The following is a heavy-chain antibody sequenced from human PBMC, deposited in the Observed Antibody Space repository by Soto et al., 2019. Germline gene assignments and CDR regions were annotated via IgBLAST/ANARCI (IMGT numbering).Heavy chain of an antibody. CDR3: ATHCSSTSCYVDY. CDR1: GYSFTSYW. V-gene: IGHV5-51*01. J-gene: IGHJ4*02. CDR2: IYPGDSDT. Sequence: GESLKISCKGSGYSFTSYWIGWVRQMPGKDLEWMGIIYPGDSDTRYSPSFQGQVTISADKSISTAYLQWSSLKASDTAMYYCATHCSSTSCYVDYWGQGTLVTGSS. D-gene: IGHD2-2*01.